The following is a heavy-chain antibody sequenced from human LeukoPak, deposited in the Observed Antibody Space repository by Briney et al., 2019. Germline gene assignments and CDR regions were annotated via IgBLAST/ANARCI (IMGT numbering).Heavy chain of an antibody. D-gene: IGHD3-16*01. Sequence: SETLSLTCNVSGGSFHGYYWSWIRQTPEKGLEWIGEINDSGITNFNPSLKNRITMSVDTSKKQFSLILRSVTAADTALFYCARVYSFGSEALPRRNWFDPWGQGTRVIVSS. CDR3: ARVYSFGSEALPRRNWFDP. V-gene: IGHV4-34*01. J-gene: IGHJ5*02. CDR2: INDSGIT. CDR1: GGSFHGYY.